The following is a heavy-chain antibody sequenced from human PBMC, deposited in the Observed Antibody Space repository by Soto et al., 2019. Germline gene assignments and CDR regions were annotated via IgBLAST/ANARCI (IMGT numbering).Heavy chain of an antibody. CDR1: GFTFRSYA. CDR2: IADSRDRT. V-gene: IGHV3-23*01. CDR3: AKGID. D-gene: IGHD2-15*01. Sequence: EVQLLESGGGLVQPGGSLRLSCAASGFTFRSYAMSWVRQAPGKGLEWVSVIADSRDRTYDADSVKGRFTISRDNSKNTLYLQMPNLRAEDTATYYFAKGIDWGQGTRVTVSS. J-gene: IGHJ4*02.